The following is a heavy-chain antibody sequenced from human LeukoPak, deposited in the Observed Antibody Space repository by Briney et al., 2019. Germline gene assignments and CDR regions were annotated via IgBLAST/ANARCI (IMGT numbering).Heavy chain of an antibody. Sequence: PGGSLRLSCAASGFTFSSYWMSWVRQAPGKGLEWVAVISYDGSNKYYADSVKGRFTISRDNSKNTLYLQMNSLRAEDTAVYYCAKDTRYYYDSSGYYLDYWGQGTLVTVSS. CDR3: AKDTRYYYDSSGYYLDY. CDR1: GFTFSSYW. CDR2: ISYDGSNK. J-gene: IGHJ4*02. V-gene: IGHV3-30*18. D-gene: IGHD3-22*01.